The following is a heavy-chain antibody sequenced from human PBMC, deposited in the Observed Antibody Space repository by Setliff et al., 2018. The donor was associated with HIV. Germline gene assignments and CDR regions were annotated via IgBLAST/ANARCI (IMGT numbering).Heavy chain of an antibody. D-gene: IGHD1-1*01. V-gene: IGHV4-4*07. CDR2: IYGSGST. J-gene: IGHJ3*02. CDR3: ARVFPPTRGATTNTPPGVFDI. Sequence: PSETLSLTCTVSGGSMSPYYWSWIRQGDGIGLERIGRIYGSGSTIYNPSLRSRVTMSVDGSKNQFSLKFSSVTAADTAVYYCARVFPPTRGATTNTPPGVFDIWGQGTMVTVSS. CDR1: GGSMSPYY.